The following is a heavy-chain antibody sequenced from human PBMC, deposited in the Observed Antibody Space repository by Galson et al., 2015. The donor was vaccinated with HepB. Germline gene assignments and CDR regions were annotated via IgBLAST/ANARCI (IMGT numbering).Heavy chain of an antibody. CDR2: ISYDGSNK. CDR3: ARGRSYGGDLGYYFDY. V-gene: IGHV3-30-3*01. CDR1: GGTFSGYA. D-gene: IGHD4-23*01. Sequence: SCKASGGTFSGYAMHWVRQAPGKGLEWVAVISYDGSNKYYADSVKGRFTISRDNSKNTLYLQMNSLRAEDTAVYYCARGRSYGGDLGYYFDYWGQGTLVTVSS. J-gene: IGHJ4*02.